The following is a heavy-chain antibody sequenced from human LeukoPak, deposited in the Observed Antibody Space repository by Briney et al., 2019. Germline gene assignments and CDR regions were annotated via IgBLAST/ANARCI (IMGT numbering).Heavy chain of an antibody. CDR1: GFTFDDYG. CDR3: ANPGDGYNYFDY. J-gene: IGHJ4*02. Sequence: GGSLRLSCAASGFTFDDYGMSWVRHAPGKGLEWVSAISGSGGSTYYADSVKGRFTISRDNSKNTLYLQMNSLRAEDTAVYYCANPGDGYNYFDYWGQGTLVTVSS. V-gene: IGHV3-23*01. D-gene: IGHD5-24*01. CDR2: ISGSGGST.